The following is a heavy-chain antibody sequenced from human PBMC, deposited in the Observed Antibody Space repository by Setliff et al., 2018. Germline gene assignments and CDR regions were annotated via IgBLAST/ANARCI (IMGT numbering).Heavy chain of an antibody. V-gene: IGHV1-24*01. CDR1: GYTLTELS. Sequence: ASVKVSCKVSGYTLTELSMHWVRQSPGKGLEWMGGFDPEDGETIYAQKFQGRVTMTEDTSTDTAYMELSSLRSEDTAVYYCAADYYDSSGYGYWGQGTLVTVSS. CDR2: FDPEDGET. D-gene: IGHD3-22*01. CDR3: AADYYDSSGYGY. J-gene: IGHJ4*02.